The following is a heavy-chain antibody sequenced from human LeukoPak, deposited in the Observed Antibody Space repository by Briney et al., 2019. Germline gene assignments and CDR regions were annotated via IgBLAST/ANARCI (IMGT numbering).Heavy chain of an antibody. CDR3: ARVSDGAFDY. J-gene: IGHJ4*02. CDR1: GFTFSSYS. CDR2: ISSSSSYI. V-gene: IGHV3-21*01. Sequence: PGGSLSLSCAPSGFTFSSYSMNWVRQAPGKGLEWVSSISSSSSYIYYADSVKGRFTISRDNAKNSLYLQMNSLRAEDTAVYYCARVSDGAFDYWGQGTLVTVSS. D-gene: IGHD1-26*01.